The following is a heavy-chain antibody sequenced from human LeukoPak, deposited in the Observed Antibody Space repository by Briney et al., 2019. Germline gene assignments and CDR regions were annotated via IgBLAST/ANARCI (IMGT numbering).Heavy chain of an antibody. CDR1: GGSFSGYY. D-gene: IGHD5-24*01. CDR2: INHSGST. Sequence: SETLSLTCAVYGGSFSGYYWSWIRQPPGKGLEWIGEINHSGSTNYNPSLKSRVTTSVDTSKNQFSLKLSSVTAADTAVYCCARDRGYNSFDYWGQGTLVTVSS. J-gene: IGHJ4*02. V-gene: IGHV4-34*01. CDR3: ARDRGYNSFDY.